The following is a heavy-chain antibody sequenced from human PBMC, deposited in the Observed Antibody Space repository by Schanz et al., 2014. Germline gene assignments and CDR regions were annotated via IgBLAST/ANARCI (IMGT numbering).Heavy chain of an antibody. CDR2: IATSSSTR. V-gene: IGHV3-21*01. Sequence: EVHLVESGGGLVKRGGSLRLSCAAPGFTIRSYSMNWVRQAPGKGPEWVSSIATSSSTRHYADSVKGRVTISRDNAKNILYLQMNSLRAEDTAVYYCARDSRPNYDFLTAYYSIDYWGQGTLVTVSS. J-gene: IGHJ4*02. CDR1: GFTIRSYS. D-gene: IGHD3-9*01. CDR3: ARDSRPNYDFLTAYYSIDY.